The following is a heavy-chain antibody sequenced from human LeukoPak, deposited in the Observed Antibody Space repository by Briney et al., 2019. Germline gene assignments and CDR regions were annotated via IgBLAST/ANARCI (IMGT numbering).Heavy chain of an antibody. Sequence: PGGSLRLSCAASGFTVSSNYMSWVRQAPGKGLEWVSVIYSGGSTYYADSVKGRFTISRDNSKNTLYIQMNSLRAEDTAVYYCARAVEYYYGSGSYFFDYWGQGTLVTVSS. J-gene: IGHJ4*02. D-gene: IGHD3-10*01. V-gene: IGHV3-53*01. CDR1: GFTVSSNY. CDR3: ARAVEYYYGSGSYFFDY. CDR2: IYSGGST.